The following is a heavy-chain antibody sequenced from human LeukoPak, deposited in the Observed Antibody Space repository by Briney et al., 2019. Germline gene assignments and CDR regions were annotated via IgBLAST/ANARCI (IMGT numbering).Heavy chain of an antibody. Sequence: ASVKVSCKASEYTFTGYYMHWVRQAPGQGLEWMGWINPNSGGTNYAQKFQGRVTMTRDTSISTAYMELSRLRSDDTAVYYCARVGSSSWYGGDWFDPWGQGTLVTVSS. D-gene: IGHD6-13*01. J-gene: IGHJ5*02. CDR1: EYTFTGYY. V-gene: IGHV1-2*02. CDR2: INPNSGGT. CDR3: ARVGSSSWYGGDWFDP.